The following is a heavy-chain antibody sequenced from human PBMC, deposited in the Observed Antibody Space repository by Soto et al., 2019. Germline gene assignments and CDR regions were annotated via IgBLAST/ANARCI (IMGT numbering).Heavy chain of an antibody. D-gene: IGHD5-18*01. J-gene: IGHJ4*02. V-gene: IGHV4-59*08. CDR3: ARLQGAMVAY. CDR2: IYYSGST. CDR1: GGSISSYY. Sequence: QVQLQESGPGLVKPSETLSLTCTVSGGSISSYYWSWIRQPPGKGLEWIGYIYYSGSTNYNPSLKSRVTISVDTSKNQFSLKLSSVTAADTAVYYCARLQGAMVAYWGQGTLVTVSS.